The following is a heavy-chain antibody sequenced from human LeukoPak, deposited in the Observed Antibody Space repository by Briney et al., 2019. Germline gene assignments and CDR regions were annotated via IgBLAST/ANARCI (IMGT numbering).Heavy chain of an antibody. CDR3: ARDIMGGVTTGNYMDV. Sequence: GGSLRLSCAASGFTFSSYSMNWVRQAPGMGLEWVSYISSSSSTIYYADSVKGRFTISRDNAKNSLHLQMNSLRADDTAVYYCARDIMGGVTTGNYMDVWGKGTTVTVSS. D-gene: IGHD4-11*01. V-gene: IGHV3-48*01. CDR1: GFTFSSYS. J-gene: IGHJ6*03. CDR2: ISSSSSTI.